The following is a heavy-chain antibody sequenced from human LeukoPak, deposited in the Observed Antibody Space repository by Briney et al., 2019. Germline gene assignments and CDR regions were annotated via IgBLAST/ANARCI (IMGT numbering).Heavy chain of an antibody. Sequence: GGSLRLSCAASGFTFSDYGMSWVRQAPGKGLEWVSAISGSGADTYYADSVKGRFTISRDNSKNTLYLQMNSLRDEDTSVYYCARDLANIHTTGSTYDAFDIWGQGTMVTVSS. CDR2: ISGSGADT. CDR1: GFTFSDYG. V-gene: IGHV3-23*01. D-gene: IGHD1-1*01. CDR3: ARDLANIHTTGSTYDAFDI. J-gene: IGHJ3*02.